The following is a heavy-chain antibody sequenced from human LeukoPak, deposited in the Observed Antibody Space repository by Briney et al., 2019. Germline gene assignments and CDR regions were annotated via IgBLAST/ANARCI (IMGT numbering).Heavy chain of an antibody. CDR2: ISSSSSTI. Sequence: GGSLRLSCAASGFTFSSYSMNWVRQAPGKGLEWVSCISSSSSTISYADSVKGRFTISRDNAKNSLYLQMNSLRAEDTAVYYCARGLITGLFSETDAFDIWGQGTMVTVSS. D-gene: IGHD3-22*01. CDR1: GFTFSSYS. J-gene: IGHJ3*02. V-gene: IGHV3-48*01. CDR3: ARGLITGLFSETDAFDI.